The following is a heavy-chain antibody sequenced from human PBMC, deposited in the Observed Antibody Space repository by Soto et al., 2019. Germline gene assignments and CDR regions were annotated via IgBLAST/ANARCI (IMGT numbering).Heavy chain of an antibody. CDR1: GFIFSEYG. CDR3: ARWWNDEDWVETMDV. V-gene: IGHV3-33*01. J-gene: IGHJ6*01. CDR2: IYYDGSNE. D-gene: IGHD1-1*01. Sequence: QVQLVESGGAVVQPGRSLRLSCGASGFIFSEYGMHWVRLAPGKGLEWVAVIYYDGSNEHYSESVRGRFTISRDNSKNMLYLEMNSLRAEETAIYYCARWWNDEDWVETMDVWGQGTTVTVSS.